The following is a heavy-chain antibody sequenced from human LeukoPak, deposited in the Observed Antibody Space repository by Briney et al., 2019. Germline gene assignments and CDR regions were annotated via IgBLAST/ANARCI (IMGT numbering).Heavy chain of an antibody. J-gene: IGHJ5*02. CDR3: ARHMGGGQEVRKGFDP. CDR2: IYFSGST. V-gene: IGHV4-39*01. CDR1: GGSISSGSYN. D-gene: IGHD1-1*01. Sequence: SETLSLTCTVSGGSISSGSYNWGWIRQSPVKGLEWIGSIYFSGSTYYNPSLKSRLSISVDTSKNQFSLKLSSVTAEDTAVYYCARHMGGGQEVRKGFDPRGQGTLVTVSS.